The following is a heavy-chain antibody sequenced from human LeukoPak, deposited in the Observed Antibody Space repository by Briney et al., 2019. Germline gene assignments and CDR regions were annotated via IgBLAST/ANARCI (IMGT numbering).Heavy chain of an antibody. Sequence: PGGSLRLFCVASGLDISYHYVGWVRQAPGKGLEWVTFIPYDGSNTWYADSVKGRFTISRDNSKNTLYLQMNSLRLEDTAVYYCAKGVGGSANYYYMDVWGKGTTVTVSS. CDR1: GLDISYHY. J-gene: IGHJ6*03. CDR3: AKGVGGSANYYYMDV. D-gene: IGHD3-10*01. V-gene: IGHV3-30*02. CDR2: IPYDGSNT.